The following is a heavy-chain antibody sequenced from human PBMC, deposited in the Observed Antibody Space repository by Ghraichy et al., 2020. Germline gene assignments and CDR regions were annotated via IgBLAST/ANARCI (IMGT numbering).Heavy chain of an antibody. CDR3: AKGGPYYEDAFDI. D-gene: IGHD3-3*01. V-gene: IGHV3-23*01. J-gene: IGHJ3*02. CDR2: ISGSGGST. CDR1: GFTFSSYA. Sequence: GVLRLSCAASGFTFSSYAMSLVRQAPGKGLEWVSAISGSGGSTYYADSVKGRFTISRDNSKNTLYLQMNSLRAEDTAVYYCAKGGPYYEDAFDIWGQGTMVTVSS.